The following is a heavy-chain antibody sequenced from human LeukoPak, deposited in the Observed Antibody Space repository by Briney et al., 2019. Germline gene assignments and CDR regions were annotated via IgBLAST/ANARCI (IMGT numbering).Heavy chain of an antibody. Sequence: PSETLSLTCAVYGGSFSGYYWSWIRQPPGKGLEWIGEINHSGSTNYNPSLKSRVTISVDTSKNQFSLKLSSVTAADTAVYYCARVSRSDFWSGYYEGEQGGYYYYYMDVWGKGTTVTVSS. CDR3: ARVSRSDFWSGYYEGEQGGYYYYYMDV. D-gene: IGHD3-3*01. CDR1: GGSFSGYY. CDR2: INHSGST. J-gene: IGHJ6*03. V-gene: IGHV4-34*01.